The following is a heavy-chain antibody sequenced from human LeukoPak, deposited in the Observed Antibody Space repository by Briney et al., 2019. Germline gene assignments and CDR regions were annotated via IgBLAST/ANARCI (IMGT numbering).Heavy chain of an antibody. V-gene: IGHV5-51*01. CDR1: GYSFTSYW. CDR2: IYPGDSDT. J-gene: IGHJ6*02. CDR3: ARRGTYYYGSGSYLPGSYAMDV. Sequence: GESLKISCKGSGYSFTSYWIVRVRQMPGKGLEWMGIIYPGDSDTRYSPSFQGQVTISADKSISTAYLQWSSLEASDTAMYYCARRGTYYYGSGSYLPGSYAMDVWGQGTTVTVAS. D-gene: IGHD3-10*01.